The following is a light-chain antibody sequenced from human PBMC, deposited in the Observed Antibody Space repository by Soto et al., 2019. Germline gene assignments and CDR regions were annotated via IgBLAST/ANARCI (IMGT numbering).Light chain of an antibody. V-gene: IGKV1-16*02. Sequence: DLQMTQSPSSLSASAGDRVTITCRASQGISTYLAWFQQKPGKAPKSLIYAASSLQSGVPSKFSGSGSGTDFTLTISSLQPEDSATYYCQQYKSYPWTFGQGTKVEIK. CDR2: AAS. CDR3: QQYKSYPWT. CDR1: QGISTY. J-gene: IGKJ1*01.